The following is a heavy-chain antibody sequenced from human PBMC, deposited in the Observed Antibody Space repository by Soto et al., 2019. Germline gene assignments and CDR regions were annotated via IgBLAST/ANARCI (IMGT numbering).Heavy chain of an antibody. J-gene: IGHJ5*02. CDR2: IYNSGTT. V-gene: IGHV4-31*03. CDR1: GGSITRGGYY. CDR3: ARDPAP. Sequence: QVQLQESGPGLVKPSETLSLTCTVSGGSITRGGYYWSWIRQHPGKGLEWIGYIYNSGTTYYNPSLKRRVTISVDTSKNQFALKLTSVTAADTAVYYCARDPAPWGQGTLVTVSS.